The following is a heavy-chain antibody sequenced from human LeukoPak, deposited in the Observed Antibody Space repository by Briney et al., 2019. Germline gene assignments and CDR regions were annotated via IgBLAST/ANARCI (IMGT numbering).Heavy chain of an antibody. J-gene: IGHJ4*02. V-gene: IGHV4-30-4*01. Sequence: NPSETLSLTCTVSGGSISSGHYYWSWIRQPPGKGLEWIGYIFKSGSTYYNPSLKSRVSMSIDTSKNQFSLKLSSVAAADTAVYYCARVTAVTSVDYWGQGTLVTVSS. CDR1: GGSISSGHYY. D-gene: IGHD4-17*01. CDR3: ARVTAVTSVDY. CDR2: IFKSGST.